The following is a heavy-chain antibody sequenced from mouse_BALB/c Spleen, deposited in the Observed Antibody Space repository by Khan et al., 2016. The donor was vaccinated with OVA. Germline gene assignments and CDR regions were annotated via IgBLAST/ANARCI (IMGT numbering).Heavy chain of an antibody. Sequence: QVQLQQSGAELVKTGASVKLSCKASGYTFSSYYLYWVKQRPGQGLEWIGKINPNNGGSNYNEKFKSKATLTVDKSSYTAYMQISSLTSEDSAVYFCTRSGYGSFAYWGQGTLVTVSA. V-gene: IGHV1-53*01. CDR2: INPNNGGS. CDR3: TRSGYGSFAY. CDR1: GYTFSSYY. D-gene: IGHD2-2*01. J-gene: IGHJ3*01.